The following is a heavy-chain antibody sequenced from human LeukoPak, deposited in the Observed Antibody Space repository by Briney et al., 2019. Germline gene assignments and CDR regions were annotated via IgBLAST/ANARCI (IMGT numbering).Heavy chain of an antibody. D-gene: IGHD4-23*01. J-gene: IGHJ5*02. Sequence: SETLSLTCTVSGGSISSSSYYWGWIRQPPGKGLEWIGSIYYSGSTYYNPSLKSRVTISVDTSKNQFSLKLSPVTAADTAVYYCASSKNSDPWGQGTLVTVSS. CDR1: GGSISSSSYY. CDR3: ASSKNSDP. V-gene: IGHV4-39*01. CDR2: IYYSGST.